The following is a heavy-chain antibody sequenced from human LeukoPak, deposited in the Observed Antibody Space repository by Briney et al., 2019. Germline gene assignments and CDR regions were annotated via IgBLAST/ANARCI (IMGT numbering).Heavy chain of an antibody. J-gene: IGHJ4*02. V-gene: IGHV3-23*01. CDR1: GFTFSNSA. CDR3: VKGSATVRPYYFDY. Sequence: GGSLRLSCAASGFTFSNSAMSWVRQAPGKGLEWVSAISGGGTSTYYADSVKGRFTISRDNSKNTLSLQMNSLRAEDTAVYHCVKGSATVRPYYFDYWGQGTLVTVFS. CDR2: ISGGGTST. D-gene: IGHD2-15*01.